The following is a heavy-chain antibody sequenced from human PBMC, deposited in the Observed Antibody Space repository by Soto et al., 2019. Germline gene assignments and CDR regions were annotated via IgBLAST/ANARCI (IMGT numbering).Heavy chain of an antibody. V-gene: IGHV4-34*01. D-gene: IGHD5-12*01. CDR3: ARGRVATIDY. CDR1: GGSFSGYY. J-gene: IGHJ4*02. CDR2: INHSGST. Sequence: PSETLSLTCAVYGGSFSGYYWSWIRQPPGKGLEWIGEINHSGSTNYNPSLKSRVTISVDTSKNQFPLKLSSVTAADTAVYYCARGRVATIDYWGQGTLVTVSS.